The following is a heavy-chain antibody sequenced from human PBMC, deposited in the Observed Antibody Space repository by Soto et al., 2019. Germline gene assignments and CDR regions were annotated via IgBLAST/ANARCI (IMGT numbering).Heavy chain of an antibody. V-gene: IGHV4-59*01. J-gene: IGHJ4*02. CDR2: IYYSGST. D-gene: IGHD3-10*01. Sequence: QVQLQESGPGLVKPSETLSLTCTVSGGSISSYYWSWIRQPPGKGLEWIGYIYYSGSTNYNPSLKSRVTISVDTSKNQFSLKLSSVTAADTAVYYCARRYGSGSYSYFDYWGQGTLVTVSS. CDR1: GGSISSYY. CDR3: ARRYGSGSYSYFDY.